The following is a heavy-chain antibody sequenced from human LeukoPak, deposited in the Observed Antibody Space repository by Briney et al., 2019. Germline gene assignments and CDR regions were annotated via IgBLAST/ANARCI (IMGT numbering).Heavy chain of an antibody. J-gene: IGHJ4*02. CDR2: IRGSGGTT. V-gene: IGHV3-23*01. CDR3: AKRAPYYFDN. CDR1: GITFSSYA. Sequence: GGSLRLSCAASGITFSSYAITWVRQAPGEGLEWVSAIRGSGGTTYYPDSVKGRFIISRDNSKNTVYLQINSLRAEDTAVYYCAKRAPYYFDNWGQGTLVTVSS.